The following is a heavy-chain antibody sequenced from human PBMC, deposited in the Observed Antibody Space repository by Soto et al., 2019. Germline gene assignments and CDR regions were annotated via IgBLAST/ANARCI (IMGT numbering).Heavy chain of an antibody. CDR1: GYTLGTYA. CDR2: INAGSGFT. Sequence: ASVKVSCKASGYTLGTYALHWVRQAPGQNLEWMGWINAGSGFTKSSQKFQGRVRITRDTSANTATMEVSSLTFEDTAVHYCARDRVPLAVFGVAMGVFDYWGQGSLVTVSS. V-gene: IGHV1-3*01. CDR3: ARDRVPLAVFGVAMGVFDY. J-gene: IGHJ4*02. D-gene: IGHD3-3*01.